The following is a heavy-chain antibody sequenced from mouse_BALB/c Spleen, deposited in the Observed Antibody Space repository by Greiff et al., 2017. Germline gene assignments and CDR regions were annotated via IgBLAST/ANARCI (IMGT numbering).Heavy chain of an antibody. CDR3: ARWIPNWDYFDY. CDR1: GFNIKDTY. D-gene: IGHD4-1*01. Sequence: EVQLQQSGAELVKPGASVKLSCTASGFNIKDTYMHWVKQRPEQGLEWIGRIDPANGNTKYDPKFQGKATITADTSSNTAYLQLSSLTSEDTAVYFCARWIPNWDYFDYWGQGTTLTVSS. CDR2: IDPANGNT. V-gene: IGHV14-3*02. J-gene: IGHJ2*01.